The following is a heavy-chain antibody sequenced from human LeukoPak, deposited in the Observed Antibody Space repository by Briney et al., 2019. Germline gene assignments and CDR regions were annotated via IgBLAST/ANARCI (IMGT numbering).Heavy chain of an antibody. CDR3: AHLSIAAHLDY. CDR1: GFARSSSRVG. Sequence: VPSPTLVHPIQPLTLTCTFTGFARSSSRVGMGWIRQPIGKALEWLATTYWDDDKRYSPSLKSRLTITKDTSKNQVVLTMTNMDPVDTATYYCAHLSIAAHLDYWGQGTLVTVSS. D-gene: IGHD6-6*01. J-gene: IGHJ4*02. V-gene: IGHV2-5*02. CDR2: TYWDDDK.